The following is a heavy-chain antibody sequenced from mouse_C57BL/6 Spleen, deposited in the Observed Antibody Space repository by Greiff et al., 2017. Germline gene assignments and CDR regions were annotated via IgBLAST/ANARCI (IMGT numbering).Heavy chain of an antibody. CDR3: ARSPYGYDNAMDY. V-gene: IGHV7-3*01. CDR2: IRNKANGYTT. J-gene: IGHJ4*01. D-gene: IGHD2-2*01. Sequence: EVQGVESGGGLVQPGGSLSLSCAASGFTFTDYYMSWVRQPPGKALEWLGFIRNKANGYTTEYSASVKGRFTISRDNSQSILYLQMNALRAEDSATYYCARSPYGYDNAMDYWGQGTSVTGSS. CDR1: GFTFTDYY.